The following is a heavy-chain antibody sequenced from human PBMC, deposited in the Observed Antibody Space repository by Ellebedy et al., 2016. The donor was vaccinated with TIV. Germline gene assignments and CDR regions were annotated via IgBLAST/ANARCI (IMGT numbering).Heavy chain of an antibody. J-gene: IGHJ4*02. D-gene: IGHD2-15*01. CDR2: INDSGTT. Sequence: MPSETLSLTCTVSGGSISSVDYYWSWIRQPPGKGPEWIGEINDSGTTKYNPSLVSRVTISLDMPKNQFSLKLTSVTAADTAVYYCARHVPATATSFDYWGQGTLVTVSS. CDR1: GGSISSVDYY. V-gene: IGHV4-39*01. CDR3: ARHVPATATSFDY.